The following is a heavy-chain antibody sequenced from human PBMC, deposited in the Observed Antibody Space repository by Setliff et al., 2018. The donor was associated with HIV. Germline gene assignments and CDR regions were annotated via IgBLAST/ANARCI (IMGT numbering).Heavy chain of an antibody. CDR3: ARGPPGSSIGWYVGY. D-gene: IGHD6-19*01. J-gene: IGHJ4*02. Sequence: SETLSLTCTVSGGSVNDFYCNWIRQPPGKGPEWIGYIHSSGSTIYNPSLKSRITISLDTSKEQFSLELSSATAADTAVYYCARGPPGSSIGWYVGYWGQGTQVTVSS. CDR1: GGSVNDFY. V-gene: IGHV4-59*02. CDR2: IHSSGST.